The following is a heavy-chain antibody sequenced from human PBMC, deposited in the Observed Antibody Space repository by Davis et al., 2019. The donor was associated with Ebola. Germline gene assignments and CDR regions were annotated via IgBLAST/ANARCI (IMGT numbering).Heavy chain of an antibody. CDR1: GGSISSYY. Sequence: PGGSLRLTCTVSGGSISSYYWSWIRQPPGKGLEWIGYIYYSGSTNYNPSLKSRVTISVDTSKNQFSLKLSSVTAADTAVYYCARFRYGGNIFDYWGQGTLVTVSS. CDR3: ARFRYGGNIFDY. J-gene: IGHJ4*02. CDR2: IYYSGST. D-gene: IGHD4-23*01. V-gene: IGHV4-59*01.